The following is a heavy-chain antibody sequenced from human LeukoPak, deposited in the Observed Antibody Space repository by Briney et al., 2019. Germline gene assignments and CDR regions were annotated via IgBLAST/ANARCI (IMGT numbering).Heavy chain of an antibody. J-gene: IGHJ4*02. CDR2: ISGSGNST. D-gene: IGHD3-9*01. Sequence: GGSLRLSCAASGFTFSNYALSWVRQAPGKGLEWVSDISGSGNSTHYADSVKGRFTISRDNSKNTLYLQMNSLRAEDTAVYYCAKAQFDWSTSLDYWGQGTLVTVST. CDR3: AKAQFDWSTSLDY. V-gene: IGHV3-23*01. CDR1: GFTFSNYA.